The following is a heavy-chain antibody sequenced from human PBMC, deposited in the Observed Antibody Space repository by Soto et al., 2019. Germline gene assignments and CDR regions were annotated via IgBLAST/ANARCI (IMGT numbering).Heavy chain of an antibody. J-gene: IGHJ5*02. CDR2: IYYSGST. Sequence: SETLSLTCTVSGGSISSYYWSWIRQPPGKGLEWIGYIYYSGSTNYNPSLKSRVTISVDTSKNQFSLKLSSVTAADTAVYYCARLTFWSGLQWWFDPWGQGTWSPSPQ. V-gene: IGHV4-59*08. CDR3: ARLTFWSGLQWWFDP. D-gene: IGHD3-3*01. CDR1: GGSISSYY.